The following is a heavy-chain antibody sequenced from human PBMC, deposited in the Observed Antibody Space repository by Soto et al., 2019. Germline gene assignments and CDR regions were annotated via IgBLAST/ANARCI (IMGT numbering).Heavy chain of an antibody. CDR1: GFTFSSYG. Sequence: QVQLVESGGGVVQPGRSLRLSCAASGFTFSSYGMHWVRQAPGKGLEWVAVISYDGSNKYYADSVKGRITISRDNSKNRLYLQMNTQGAEGTAVYYCARVFGVATKHYYCFGIDVWSEGTT. D-gene: IGHD5-12*01. CDR2: ISYDGSNK. V-gene: IGHV3-30*03. J-gene: IGHJ6*02. CDR3: ARVFGVATKHYYCFGIDV.